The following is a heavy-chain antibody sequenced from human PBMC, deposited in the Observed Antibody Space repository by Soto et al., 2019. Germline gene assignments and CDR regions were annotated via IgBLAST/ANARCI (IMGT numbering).Heavy chain of an antibody. Sequence: QVYLVQSGAEVKKPGSSVKISCKASGGIFSSNTINWVRQAAGQGLEWMGGIIPLFGTANYAEKFQGRVTITADKSTKTEYMELTSLRSEDTAVYYCASKAAGGGDCYAVESWGQGTLVTVSS. J-gene: IGHJ4*02. D-gene: IGHD2-21*02. CDR1: GGIFSSNT. CDR2: IIPLFGTA. CDR3: ASKAAGGGDCYAVES. V-gene: IGHV1-69*06.